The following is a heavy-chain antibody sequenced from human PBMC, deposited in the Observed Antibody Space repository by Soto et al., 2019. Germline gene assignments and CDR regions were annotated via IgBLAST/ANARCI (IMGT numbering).Heavy chain of an antibody. J-gene: IGHJ4*02. CDR3: AIRASYYDSSGYFDY. CDR1: GFPFSSYS. CDR2: IFATNTTI. V-gene: IGHV3-48*04. Sequence: GGSLRLSCVASGFPFSSYSLVWVRQAPGKGLEWVSYIFATNTTIYYADSVKGRFTVSRDNAKNTLYLQMNSLRAEDTAVYYCAIRASYYDSSGYFDYWGQGTLVTVSS. D-gene: IGHD3-22*01.